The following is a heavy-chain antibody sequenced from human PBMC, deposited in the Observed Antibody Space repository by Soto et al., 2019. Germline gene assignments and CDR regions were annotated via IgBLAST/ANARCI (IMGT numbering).Heavy chain of an antibody. CDR1: GGSFSGYY. CDR3: ARDKITGLFDY. Sequence: QVQLQQWGAGLLKPSETLSLTCAVYGGSFSGYYWTWIRQPPGTGLEWIGEINHSGSTNYNPSLKRRVTSSVDTSKTQFSLKLTSVTAADTAVYYCARDKITGLFDYWGQGTLVTVSS. CDR2: INHSGST. V-gene: IGHV4-34*01. D-gene: IGHD2-8*02. J-gene: IGHJ4*02.